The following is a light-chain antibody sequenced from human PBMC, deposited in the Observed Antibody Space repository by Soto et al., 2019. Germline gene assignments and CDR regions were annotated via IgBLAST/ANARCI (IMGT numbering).Light chain of an antibody. CDR1: QSVSSY. Sequence: IVLTQSPATLSLSPGERATLSCRASQSVSSYFAWYQQKPGKAPRLLIYDASNTATGIPARLSGSGSGTVFTLTISSLEPEDFAVYYCQQRSNWPTFGQGTRLEIK. CDR3: QQRSNWPT. V-gene: IGKV3-11*01. CDR2: DAS. J-gene: IGKJ5*01.